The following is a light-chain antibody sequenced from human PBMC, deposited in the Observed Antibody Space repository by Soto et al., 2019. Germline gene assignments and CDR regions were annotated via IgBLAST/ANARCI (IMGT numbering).Light chain of an antibody. V-gene: IGKV3-11*01. CDR2: DAS. CDR1: QSVSSY. J-gene: IGKJ2*01. CDR3: HQRSNWPRT. Sequence: EIVLTQSPATLSLSPGERATLSCRASQSVSSYLAWYQQKPGQAPRLLIYDASNRATGIPARFSGSGSGTDFTPTLSTLEPEDFAVYYCHQRSNWPRTFGQGTKLEIK.